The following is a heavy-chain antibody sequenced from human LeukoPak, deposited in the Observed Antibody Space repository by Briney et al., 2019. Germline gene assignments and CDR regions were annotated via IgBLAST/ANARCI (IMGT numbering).Heavy chain of an antibody. CDR1: GVTFSSYS. CDR2: IKSKTDGETT. CDR3: ITDPGAWAPI. J-gene: IGHJ3*02. Sequence: GGALRLSCAASGVTFSSYSMSWVRQAPGEGLECGGRIKSKTDGETTNYAAPVKGRFTISRDDSKNTLYLQMNRLNIGDTAVYYCITDPGAWAPIWGQGTMVTVSS. D-gene: IGHD1-26*01. V-gene: IGHV3-15*01.